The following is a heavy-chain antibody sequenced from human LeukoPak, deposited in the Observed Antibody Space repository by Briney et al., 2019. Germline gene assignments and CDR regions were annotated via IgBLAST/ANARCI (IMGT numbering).Heavy chain of an antibody. V-gene: IGHV3-53*01. CDR3: ARLQGYSGSYYSDY. CDR2: IYSGGST. Sequence: PGGSLRLSCAASGFTVSSNYMSWVRQAPGKGLEWVSVIYSGGSTYYADSVKGRFTISRDNSKNTLYLQMNSLRAEDTAVYYCARLQGYSGSYYSDYWGQGTLVTVSS. CDR1: GFTVSSNY. D-gene: IGHD1-26*01. J-gene: IGHJ4*02.